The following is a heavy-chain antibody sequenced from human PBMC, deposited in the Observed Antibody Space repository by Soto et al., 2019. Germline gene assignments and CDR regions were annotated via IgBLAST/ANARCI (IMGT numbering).Heavy chain of an antibody. J-gene: IGHJ4*02. CDR1: GFSLTANGVG. V-gene: IGHV2-5*02. CDR2: VYWDDDK. D-gene: IGHD3-9*01. Sequence: ITLKESGPPLVKPTQTLTLTCRFAGFSLTANGVGVGWVSQPPGLALEWLANVYWDDDKNYSASLRSRLSITKDTSKSQVVLTMTNMYPVDTGTYYCATLTGSHWGQGALVTVSS. CDR3: ATLTGSH.